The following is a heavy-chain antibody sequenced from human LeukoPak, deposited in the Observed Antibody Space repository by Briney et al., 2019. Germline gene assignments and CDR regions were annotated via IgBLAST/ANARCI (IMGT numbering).Heavy chain of an antibody. CDR2: INPYGTEK. CDR3: SGRDSSRSPRAY. Sequence: PAGSLRLSCAASGLTFTDFWMNWVRLAPGRGLEWLANINPYGTEKYYVDSVKGRFAISRDNAKNEVYLEMNSLRAEDTGVYYCSGRDSSRSPRAYWGQGALVSISS. V-gene: IGHV3-7*01. J-gene: IGHJ4*02. D-gene: IGHD2-2*01. CDR1: GLTFTDFW.